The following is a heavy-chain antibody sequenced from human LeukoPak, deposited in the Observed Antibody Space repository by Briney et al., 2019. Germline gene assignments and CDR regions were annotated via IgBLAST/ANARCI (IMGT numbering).Heavy chain of an antibody. J-gene: IGHJ5*01. CDR3: ARGRRDTQYQVFDS. D-gene: IGHD2-2*01. V-gene: IGHV3-7*04. CDR2: IKEDGSEK. Sequence: GGSLRLSCVASGFTFSNYWMNWVRQAPEKGLEWVANIKEDGSEKYYVDSVKGRFTISRDNAKNSLYLQMNSLRDEDTAVYYCARGRRDTQYQVFDSWGQGTLVTVSS. CDR1: GFTFSNYW.